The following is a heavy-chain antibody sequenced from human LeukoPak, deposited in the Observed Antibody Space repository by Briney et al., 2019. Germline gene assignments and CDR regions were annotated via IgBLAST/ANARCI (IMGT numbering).Heavy chain of an antibody. Sequence: PGGSLRLSCAASGFTFDDYAMHWVRQAPGKGLEWVSGISWNSGSIGYADSVKGRFTISRDNAKNSLYLQMNSLRAEDMALYYCAKGGGATNYYYMDVWGKGTTVTVSS. CDR2: ISWNSGSI. D-gene: IGHD5-24*01. V-gene: IGHV3-9*03. CDR3: AKGGGATNYYYMDV. J-gene: IGHJ6*03. CDR1: GFTFDDYA.